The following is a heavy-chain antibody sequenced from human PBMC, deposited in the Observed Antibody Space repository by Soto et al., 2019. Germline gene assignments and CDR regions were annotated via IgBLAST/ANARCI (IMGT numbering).Heavy chain of an antibody. J-gene: IGHJ6*02. CDR3: ARDSMVRGVTNYYYYGMDV. D-gene: IGHD3-10*01. V-gene: IGHV4-31*03. CDR1: GGSISSSSYY. CDR2: IYYSGST. Sequence: SETLSLTCTVSGGSISSSSYYWGWIRQHPGKGLEWIGYIYYSGSTYYNPSLKSRVTISVDTSKNQFSLKLSSVTAADTAVYYCARDSMVRGVTNYYYYGMDVWGQGTTVTVSS.